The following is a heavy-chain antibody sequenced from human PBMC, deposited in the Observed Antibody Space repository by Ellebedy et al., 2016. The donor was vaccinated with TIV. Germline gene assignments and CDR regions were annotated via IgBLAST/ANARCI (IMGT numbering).Heavy chain of an antibody. Sequence: PGGSLRLSCAASGFTFRSYDMHWVRQAPGKGLEWVSAIGNTGDTHSPGSVKGRFTISRDNMGDSLYLQMNSLTAGDTGVYYCARSHGGNYYFYGMDVWGQGTTVTVSS. J-gene: IGHJ6*02. D-gene: IGHD4-23*01. CDR2: IGNTGDT. CDR3: ARSHGGNYYFYGMDV. CDR1: GFTFRSYD. V-gene: IGHV3-13*01.